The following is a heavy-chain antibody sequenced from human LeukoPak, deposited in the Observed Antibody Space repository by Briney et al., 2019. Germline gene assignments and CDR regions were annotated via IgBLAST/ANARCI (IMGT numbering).Heavy chain of an antibody. D-gene: IGHD6-13*01. Sequence: SESLSLTCTVSGYSISSGYYWGWIRQPPGKGLEWIGSIYHSGSTYYNPSLKSRVTISVDTSKNQFSLKLRSVTAADTAVYYCARDREQQLVRFYNAFDIWGQGTVVTVSS. J-gene: IGHJ3*02. CDR3: ARDREQQLVRFYNAFDI. CDR2: IYHSGST. CDR1: GYSISSGYY. V-gene: IGHV4-38-2*02.